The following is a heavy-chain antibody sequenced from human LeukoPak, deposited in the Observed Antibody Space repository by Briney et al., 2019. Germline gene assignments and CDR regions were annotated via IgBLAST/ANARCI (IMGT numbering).Heavy chain of an antibody. Sequence: PSETLTLPCTASGGSISNARYYWGWIRQPPGKGLEWIGCMYYCGTPDYYNPSLKSRVTISVDTSKIQYSLKLSSVTAVDTGVYCCARWEGESNYDFD. V-gene: IGHV4-39*01. D-gene: IGHD1-26*01. J-gene: IGHJ4*01. CDR3: ARWEGESNYDFD. CDR1: GGSISNARYY. CDR2: MYYCGTPD.